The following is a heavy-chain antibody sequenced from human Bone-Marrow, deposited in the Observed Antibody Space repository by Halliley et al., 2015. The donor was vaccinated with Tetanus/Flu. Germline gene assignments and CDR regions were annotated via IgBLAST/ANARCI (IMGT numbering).Heavy chain of an antibody. V-gene: IGHV3-21*01. CDR2: ISSSSSYI. Sequence: SLRLSCAASGFTFRTYGMNWVRQAPGKGLEWVSSISSSSSYIYYADSAKGRFTISRDNSKNSLYLQINSLRAEDTAVHYWARDTEFPWLGELELFGLDVGGQGTTATVSS. J-gene: IGHJ6*02. CDR3: ARDTEFPWLGELELFGLDV. CDR1: GFTFRTYG. D-gene: IGHD3-10*01.